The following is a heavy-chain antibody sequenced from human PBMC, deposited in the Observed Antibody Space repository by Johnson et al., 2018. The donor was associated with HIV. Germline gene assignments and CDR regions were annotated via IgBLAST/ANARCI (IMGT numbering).Heavy chain of an antibody. CDR3: ARVGDRAMIVGGTDAFDI. J-gene: IGHJ3*02. Sequence: VQLVESGGGLVQPGGSLRLSCAASGFTFSSYAMSWVRQAPGKGLEWVSAISGSGGSTYYADSVKGRFTISRDNAKNSLYLQMNHLRGEDTALYYCARVGDRAMIVGGTDAFDIWGQGTMVTVSS. V-gene: IGHV3-23*04. D-gene: IGHD3-22*01. CDR2: ISGSGGST. CDR1: GFTFSSYA.